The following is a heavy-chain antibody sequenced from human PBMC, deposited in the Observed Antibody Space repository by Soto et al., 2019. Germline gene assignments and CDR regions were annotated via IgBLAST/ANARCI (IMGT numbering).Heavy chain of an antibody. CDR2: IYYSGST. Sequence: SETLSLTCTVSGGSISSYYWIWIRQPPGKGLEWIGYIYYSGSTNYNPSLKSRVTISVDTSKNQFSLKLSSVTAADTAVYYCARGYCSSTSCYEDWFDPWGQGTLVTVSS. J-gene: IGHJ5*02. D-gene: IGHD2-2*01. CDR3: ARGYCSSTSCYEDWFDP. V-gene: IGHV4-59*01. CDR1: GGSISSYY.